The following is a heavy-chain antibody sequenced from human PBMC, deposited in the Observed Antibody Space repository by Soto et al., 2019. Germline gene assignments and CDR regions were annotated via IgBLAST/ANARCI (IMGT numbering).Heavy chain of an antibody. V-gene: IGHV4-59*01. CDR1: GGSISSYY. CDR2: IYYSGST. D-gene: IGHD2-15*01. CDR3: ARGTRCSGGSCYIWDRDNAFDI. Sequence: QVQLQESGPGLVKPSETLSLTCTVSGGSISSYYWSWIRQPPGKGLEWIGYIYYSGSTNYNPSLKSRVTISVDTSKNQFSLKLSSVTAADTAVYYCARGTRCSGGSCYIWDRDNAFDIWGQGTMVTVSS. J-gene: IGHJ3*02.